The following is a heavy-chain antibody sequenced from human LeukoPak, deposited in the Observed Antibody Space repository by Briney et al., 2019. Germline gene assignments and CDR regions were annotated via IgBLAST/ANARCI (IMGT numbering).Heavy chain of an antibody. CDR2: IWYDGSNN. V-gene: IGHV3-33*01. Sequence: GGSLRLSCAASGFTFSTYGMYWVRQAPGKGLEWVAVIWYDGSNNYYADSVRGRSTISRDNSKNTLYLQMSSLRAEDTAVYYCARDQDYFDSSGYHEYWGQGTLVTVSS. J-gene: IGHJ4*02. CDR1: GFTFSTYG. CDR3: ARDQDYFDSSGYHEY. D-gene: IGHD3-22*01.